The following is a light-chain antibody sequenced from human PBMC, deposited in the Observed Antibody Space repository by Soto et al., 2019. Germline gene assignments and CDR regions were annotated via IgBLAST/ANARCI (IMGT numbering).Light chain of an antibody. Sequence: EIVLTQSPGTLSLSPGERATLSCRASQSVSGNYLAWYQQKPRQSPRLLIYGSSDRATGIPDRFSGSGSATDVTLTITRGEPEDFAVYYCQQYGSSPPYTFGQGTKLEIK. J-gene: IGKJ2*01. CDR3: QQYGSSPPYT. V-gene: IGKV3-20*01. CDR1: QSVSGNY. CDR2: GSS.